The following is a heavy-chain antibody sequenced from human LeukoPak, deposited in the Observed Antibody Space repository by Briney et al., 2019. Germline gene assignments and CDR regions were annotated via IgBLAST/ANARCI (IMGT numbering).Heavy chain of an antibody. V-gene: IGHV3-7*05. Sequence: GGSLRLSCSASAFTFSVYCMTWVRQAPGKGLEWVATIKEDGSDKYYVDSVRGRFTISRDNAENSLYLQMNSLTAEDTALYYCVRDGIRDIPGIITIRYDYWGQGTLDTVSS. CDR3: VRDGIRDIPGIITIRYDY. CDR1: AFTFSVYC. CDR2: IKEDGSDK. D-gene: IGHD3-10*01. J-gene: IGHJ4*02.